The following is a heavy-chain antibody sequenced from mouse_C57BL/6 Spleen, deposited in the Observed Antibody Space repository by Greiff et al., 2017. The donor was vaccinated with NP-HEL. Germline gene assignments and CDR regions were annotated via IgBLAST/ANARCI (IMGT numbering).Heavy chain of an antibody. J-gene: IGHJ2*01. CDR3: TRDTGQGFDY. V-gene: IGHV5-16*01. CDR1: GFTFSDYY. D-gene: IGHD3-3*01. CDR2: INYDGSST. Sequence: EVKLMESEGGLVQPGSSMKLSCTASGFTFSDYYMAWVRQVPEKGLEWVANINYDGSSTYYLDSLKSRFIITRNNAKNILYMQMSSLKAEETATYCCTRDTGQGFDYWGQGTTLTVSS.